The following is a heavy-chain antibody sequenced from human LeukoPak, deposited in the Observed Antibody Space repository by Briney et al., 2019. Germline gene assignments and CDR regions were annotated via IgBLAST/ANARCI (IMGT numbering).Heavy chain of an antibody. CDR3: AGHRDYGSGSVGY. J-gene: IGHJ4*02. CDR1: GGSISSYY. D-gene: IGHD3-10*01. CDR2: IYYSGST. Sequence: SETLSLTCTVSGGSISSYYWNWIRQPPGKGLEWIGSIYYSGSTYYNPSLKSRVTISVDTSKNQFSLKLSSVTAADTAVYYCAGHRDYGSGSVGYWGQGTLVTVSS. V-gene: IGHV4-39*01.